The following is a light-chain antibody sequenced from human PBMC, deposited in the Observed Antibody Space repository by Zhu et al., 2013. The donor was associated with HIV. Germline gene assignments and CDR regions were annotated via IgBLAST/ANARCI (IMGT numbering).Light chain of an antibody. CDR1: QTLTSF. CDR3: QQYGSSPYT. Sequence: EIVLTQSPATLSLSPGDRAALACRASQTLTSFLAWYQQKPGQAPRLLIYDASSRATGIPDRFSGTGSGTDFTLTISRLEPEDFAVYYCQQYGSSPYTFGQGTRLESK. J-gene: IGKJ2*01. CDR2: DAS. V-gene: IGKV3-20*01.